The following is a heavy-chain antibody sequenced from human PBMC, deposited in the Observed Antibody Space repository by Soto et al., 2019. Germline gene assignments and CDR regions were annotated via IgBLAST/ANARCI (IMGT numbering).Heavy chain of an antibody. V-gene: IGHV3-23*01. Sequence: EVQLLESGGDLIQPGGSLRLSCVASGLTIKNNGMYWVRQAPGKGLEWVSGDSHIGGRTFYRDSVKGRFIISRDNSRNAMYLQINNLRVDDTATYYCTIRGYSSSSGFDVWGRGTLVTVSS. J-gene: IGHJ4*02. CDR3: TIRGYSSSSGFDV. CDR1: GLTIKNNG. CDR2: DSHIGGRT. D-gene: IGHD3-10*01.